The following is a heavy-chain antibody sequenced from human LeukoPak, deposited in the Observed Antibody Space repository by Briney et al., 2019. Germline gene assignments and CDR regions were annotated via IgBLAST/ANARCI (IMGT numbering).Heavy chain of an antibody. CDR1: GFTFDDYV. CDR2: ISWNSGNI. V-gene: IGHV3-9*01. J-gene: IGHJ4*02. Sequence: GRSLRLSCAASGFTFDDYVMHWVRHTPGKGLEWVSGISWNSGNIGYADSVKGRFTISRDNAKNSLYLQMNSLRAEDTALYYCAKDIHGSGSYYFDYWGQGTLVTVSS. CDR3: AKDIHGSGSYYFDY. D-gene: IGHD3-10*01.